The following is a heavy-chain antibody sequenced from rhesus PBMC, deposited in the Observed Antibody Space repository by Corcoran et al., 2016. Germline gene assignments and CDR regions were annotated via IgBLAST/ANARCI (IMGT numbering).Heavy chain of an antibody. V-gene: IGHV4S10*01. CDR3: ASLHNNIWTGYYTPTRDY. CDR1: GGPLSDSYR. CDR2: IYGSSTST. D-gene: IGHD3-3*01. J-gene: IGHJ4*01. Sequence: QVQLQESGPGVVKPSETLSLTCAVSGGPLSDSYRISWISRPPGKGLEWIGYIYGSSTSTNYNPSLKSRVTISKDTSKNQFSLKLSSVTAADTAVYYCASLHNNIWTGYYTPTRDYWGQGVLVTVSS.